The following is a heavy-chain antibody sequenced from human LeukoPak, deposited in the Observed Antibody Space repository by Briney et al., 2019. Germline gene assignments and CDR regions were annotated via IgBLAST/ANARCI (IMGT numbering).Heavy chain of an antibody. CDR3: AREDGSSGYTPQYFDY. CDR2: INSDGSST. CDR1: GFTFSTYW. V-gene: IGHV3-74*01. D-gene: IGHD3-22*01. J-gene: IGHJ4*02. Sequence: GGSLRLSCAASGFTFSTYWMHWVRQAPGKGLVWVSRINSDGSSTSYGDSVKGRFTISRDNAKNTLFLQVNSLRAEDAAVYYCAREDGSSGYTPQYFDYWGQGTLVTVSS.